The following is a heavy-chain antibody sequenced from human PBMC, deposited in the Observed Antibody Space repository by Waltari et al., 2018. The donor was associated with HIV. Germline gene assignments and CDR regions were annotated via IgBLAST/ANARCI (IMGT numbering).Heavy chain of an antibody. CDR3: ARGRGDSSSWYFDF. CDR1: GSTFSNFW. CDR2: IKQDGSEK. V-gene: IGHV3-7*04. J-gene: IGHJ4*02. D-gene: IGHD6-13*01. Sequence: EVQLVESGGRMVQPGGSLRLSCEASGSTFSNFWMTWVCRVPGKGLEWVANIKQDGSEKYYVDSVKCRFTISRDNAKNSLYLQMNSLRGEDTSVYYCARGRGDSSSWYFDFWGQGTLVTVSS.